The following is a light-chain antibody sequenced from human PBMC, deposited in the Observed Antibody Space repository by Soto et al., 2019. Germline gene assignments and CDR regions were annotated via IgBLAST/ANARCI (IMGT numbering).Light chain of an antibody. CDR3: SSYTSSSTVV. V-gene: IGLV2-14*03. CDR2: AVS. CDR1: SSDVGGYNY. J-gene: IGLJ3*02. Sequence: QSALTQPASVSGSPGQSITISCTGTSSDVGGYNYVSWYQQHPGKAPKLMIYAVSYRPSGVSNRFSGSKSGNTASLTISGLQADDEADYYCSSYTSSSTVVFGGGTKLTVL.